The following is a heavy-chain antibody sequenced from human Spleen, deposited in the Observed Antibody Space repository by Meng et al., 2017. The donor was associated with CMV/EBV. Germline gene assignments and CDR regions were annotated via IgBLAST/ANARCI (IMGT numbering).Heavy chain of an antibody. J-gene: IGHJ1*01. CDR2: FLPAFGTP. CDR3: ARGPKVTVGGVIIWPLEH. Sequence: FSDYAGTWVRQAPGQGLEWMGGFLPAFGTPEYAQNFEGRVTILTDESTSTADMELRSLRSEDTAVYFCARGPKVTVGGVIIWPLEHWGQGTLVTVSS. V-gene: IGHV1-69*05. D-gene: IGHD3-16*02. CDR1: FSDYA.